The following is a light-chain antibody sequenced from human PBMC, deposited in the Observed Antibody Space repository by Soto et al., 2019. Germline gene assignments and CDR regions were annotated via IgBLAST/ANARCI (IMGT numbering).Light chain of an antibody. J-gene: IGLJ1*01. CDR3: SSYTSSSTLPYV. Sequence: QSALTQPASLSGSPGQSITISCTGTSSDVGGYNYVSWYQQHPGKAPKLMIYDVSNRPSGVSNRFSGSKSGNTASLTISGLQAEEEADYYCSSYTSSSTLPYVFGTGTKVTVL. CDR2: DVS. CDR1: SSDVGGYNY. V-gene: IGLV2-14*01.